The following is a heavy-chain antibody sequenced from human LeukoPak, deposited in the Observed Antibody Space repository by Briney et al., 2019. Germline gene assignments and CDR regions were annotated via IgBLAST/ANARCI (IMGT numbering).Heavy chain of an antibody. V-gene: IGHV1-2*02. CDR3: AREVGSYNWNDGTDGMDV. CDR2: INPNSGGT. D-gene: IGHD1-1*01. CDR1: GYTFTGYY. J-gene: IGHJ6*02. Sequence: ASVKVSCKASGYTFTGYYMHWVRQAPGQGLGWMGWINPNSGGTNYAQKFQGRVAMTRNTSISTAYMELSSLRSENTAVYYCAREVGSYNWNDGTDGMDVWGQGTTVTVSS.